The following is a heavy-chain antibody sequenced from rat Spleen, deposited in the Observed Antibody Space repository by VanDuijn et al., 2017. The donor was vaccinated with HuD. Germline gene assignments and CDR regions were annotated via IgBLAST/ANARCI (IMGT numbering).Heavy chain of an antibody. D-gene: IGHD1-6*01. J-gene: IGHJ1*01. CDR1: GFTFSDYY. Sequence: EVQLVESGGGLVQPGRSLKLSCAASGFTFSDYYMAWVRQAPKKGLEWVASISSDGGGTYYPDSVKGRFTISRDNAKSTLYLQMDSLRSEDTASYYCARHPMYTTIGYWYFDFWGPGTMVTVSS. CDR2: ISSDGGGT. V-gene: IGHV5-22*01. CDR3: ARHPMYTTIGYWYFDF.